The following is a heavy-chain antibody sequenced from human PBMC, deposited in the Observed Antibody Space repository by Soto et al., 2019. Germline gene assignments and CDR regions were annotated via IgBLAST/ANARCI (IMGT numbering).Heavy chain of an antibody. CDR3: ARLEGLATISYYFDF. CDR2: IYYSGST. V-gene: IGHV4-39*01. CDR1: GGSISSSSYY. D-gene: IGHD3-9*01. Sequence: QLQLQESGPRLVKPSEALSLTCSVSGGSISSSSYYWGWIRQPPGKGLEWIGSIYYSGSTYYNPSLKSRVTISIDKSKNQFSLKLSSLTAADTAVYYCARLEGLATISYYFDFWGQGTLVTVSS. J-gene: IGHJ4*02.